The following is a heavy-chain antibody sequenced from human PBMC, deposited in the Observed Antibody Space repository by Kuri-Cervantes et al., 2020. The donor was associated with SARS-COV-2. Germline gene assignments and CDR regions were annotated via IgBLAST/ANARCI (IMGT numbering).Heavy chain of an antibody. CDR1: GYTFTGRY. CDR3: ARDLYYYDSSGPEGYYYYGMDV. J-gene: IGHJ6*02. V-gene: IGHV1-69*06. Sequence: SVKVSCKASGYTFTGRYIYWVRQAPGQGLEWMGGIIPIFGTANHAQKFQGRVTITADKSTSTAYMELSSLRSEDTAVYYCARDLYYYDSSGPEGYYYYGMDVWGQGTTVTVSS. CDR2: IIPIFGTA. D-gene: IGHD3-22*01.